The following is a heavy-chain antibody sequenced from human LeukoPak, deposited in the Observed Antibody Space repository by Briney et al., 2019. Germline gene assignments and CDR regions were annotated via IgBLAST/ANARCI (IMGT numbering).Heavy chain of an antibody. J-gene: IGHJ4*02. CDR2: INPNSGGT. CDR3: ARDSGGDTVVVVAATQFDY. V-gene: IGHV1-2*02. CDR1: GYTFTGYY. D-gene: IGHD2-15*01. Sequence: GASVEVSCKASGYTFTGYYMHWVRQAPGQGLEWMGWINPNSGGTNYAQKFQGRVTMTRDTSISTAYMELSRLRSDDTAVYYCARDSGGDTVVVVAATQFDYWGQGTLVTVSS.